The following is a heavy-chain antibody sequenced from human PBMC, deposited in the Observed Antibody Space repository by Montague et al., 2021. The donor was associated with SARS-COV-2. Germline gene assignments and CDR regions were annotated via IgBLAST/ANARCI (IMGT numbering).Heavy chain of an antibody. CDR2: TNYRSKWTS. CDR1: GDSVWSNTAA. Sequence: CAISGDSVWSNTAAWNWIGQSPSGGLEWLGRTNYRSKWTSDYATSVEGRIGIDPDTSKNQFFLHLRSATPEDTGVYYCVRDTGSAQAGFDAWGQGTLVTVSS. D-gene: IGHD4-17*01. V-gene: IGHV6-1*01. J-gene: IGHJ4*02. CDR3: VRDTGSAQAGFDA.